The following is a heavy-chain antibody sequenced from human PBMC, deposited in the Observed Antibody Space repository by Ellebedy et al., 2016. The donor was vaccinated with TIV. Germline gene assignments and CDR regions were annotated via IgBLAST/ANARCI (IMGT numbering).Heavy chain of an antibody. D-gene: IGHD3-3*01. V-gene: IGHV4-30-4*01. CDR3: ARGFKVITIFGVVNIPYWFDP. CDR2: IYYSGST. CDR1: GGSISSGDYY. J-gene: IGHJ5*02. Sequence: SETLSLXXTVSGGSISSGDYYWTWIRQPPGKGLEWIGYIYYSGSTDYNPSLKSRVTLSVDTSKNQFSLKLTSVTAADTAVYYCARGFKVITIFGVVNIPYWFDPWGQGTLVTVSS.